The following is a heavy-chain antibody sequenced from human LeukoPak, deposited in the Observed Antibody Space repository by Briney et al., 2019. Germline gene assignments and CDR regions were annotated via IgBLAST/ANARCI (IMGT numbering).Heavy chain of an antibody. CDR3: AGGGWYEGRV. CDR2: INHSGST. J-gene: IGHJ4*02. CDR1: GGSFSGYY. Sequence: PSETLSLTCAVYGGSFSGYYWTWIRQPPGKGLEWIGEINHSGSTNYNPSLKSQVTMSVDTSKNQFSLKLSSVTAADTAVYFCAGGGWYEGRVWGQGTLVTVSS. V-gene: IGHV4-34*01. D-gene: IGHD6-19*01.